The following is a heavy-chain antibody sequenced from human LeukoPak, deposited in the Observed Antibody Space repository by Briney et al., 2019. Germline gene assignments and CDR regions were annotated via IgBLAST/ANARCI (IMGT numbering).Heavy chain of an antibody. V-gene: IGHV3-33*06. CDR3: AKEAYCSGGSCYPGGLDY. J-gene: IGHJ4*02. D-gene: IGHD2-15*01. CDR2: IWYVGSNR. CDR1: GFTFSGYG. Sequence: GGSLRLSCAASGFTFSGYGMHWVRQAPGKGLEWVAIIWYVGSNRYYADSVKGRFTISRDNSENTLYLQMNSLRAEDTAVYYCAKEAYCSGGSCYPGGLDYWGQGTLVTVSS.